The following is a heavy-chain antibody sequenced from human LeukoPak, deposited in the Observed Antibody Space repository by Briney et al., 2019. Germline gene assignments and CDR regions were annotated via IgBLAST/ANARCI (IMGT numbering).Heavy chain of an antibody. D-gene: IGHD1-7*01. Sequence: GGSLRLSCAASGFTFSSYGMHWVRQAPGKGPEWVAFIRYDGSNKYYADSVKGRFTISRDNSKNTLYLQMNSLRAEDTAVYYCAKDYNWNYVGGGFDYWGQGTLVTVSS. CDR1: GFTFSSYG. CDR3: AKDYNWNYVGGGFDY. V-gene: IGHV3-30*02. J-gene: IGHJ4*02. CDR2: IRYDGSNK.